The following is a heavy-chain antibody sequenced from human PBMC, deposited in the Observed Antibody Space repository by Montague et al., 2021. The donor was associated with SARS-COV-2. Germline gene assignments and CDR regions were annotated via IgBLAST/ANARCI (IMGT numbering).Heavy chain of an antibody. Sequence: SLRLSCAASGFTFDDYAMQWVRQAPGKGLEWVSGISGNSDSIDDADSVKGRFTISRDNAKNSLYLQMNSLRAEDTAFYYCARRETGYRTSWPDYWGQGTLVTVSS. J-gene: IGHJ4*02. CDR1: GFTFDDYA. CDR3: ARRETGYRTSWPDY. CDR2: ISGNSDSI. V-gene: IGHV3-9*01. D-gene: IGHD6-13*01.